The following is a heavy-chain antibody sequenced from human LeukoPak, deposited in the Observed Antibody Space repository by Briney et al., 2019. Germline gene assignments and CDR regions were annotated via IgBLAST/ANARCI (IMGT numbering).Heavy chain of an antibody. J-gene: IGHJ4*02. D-gene: IGHD6-13*01. CDR1: GFTFTSYV. CDR3: AKDHGAASGDFDY. CDR2: ISGSGDST. Sequence: PGGSLRLSCAASGFTFTSYVMSWVRQAPGKGLEWVPTISGSGDSTYYADSVKGRFTISRDNSKNTVYLQMNSLTAEDTAVYYCAKDHGAASGDFDYWGQGTLVTVSS. V-gene: IGHV3-23*01.